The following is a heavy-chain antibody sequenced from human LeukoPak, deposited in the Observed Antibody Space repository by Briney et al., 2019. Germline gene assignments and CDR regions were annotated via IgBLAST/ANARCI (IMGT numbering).Heavy chain of an antibody. D-gene: IGHD1-14*01. CDR2: IYYSGST. CDR3: ARVTGGPSDDAFDI. J-gene: IGHJ3*02. V-gene: IGHV4-59*01. Sequence: PSETLSLTCTVSGGSISSYYWSWIRQPPGKGLEWIGYIYYSGSTNYNPSLKSRVTISVDTSKNQFSLKLSSVTAADTAVYYCARVTGGPSDDAFDIWGQGTMVTVSS. CDR1: GGSISSYY.